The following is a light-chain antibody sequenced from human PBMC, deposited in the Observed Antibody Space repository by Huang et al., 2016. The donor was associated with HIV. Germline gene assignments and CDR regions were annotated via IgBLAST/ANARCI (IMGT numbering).Light chain of an antibody. CDR3: MQALQTPRT. J-gene: IGKJ4*01. Sequence: DIVMTQSPLSLPVTPGGPASISCRSSQRLLHSDGYNYLDWYLQRPGQSPQLLIYLGSNRASGVPDRFSGSGSGTDFTLKISRLEAEDVGVYYCMQALQTPRTFGGGTKVEIK. V-gene: IGKV2-28*01. CDR1: QRLLHSDGYNY. CDR2: LGS.